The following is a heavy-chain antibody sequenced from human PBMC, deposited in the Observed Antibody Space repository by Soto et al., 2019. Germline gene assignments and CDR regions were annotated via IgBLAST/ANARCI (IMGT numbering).Heavy chain of an antibody. D-gene: IGHD3-10*01. CDR2: ISSSSSTI. CDR1: GFTFSSYS. CDR3: ARGQELLWFGELLRTTYYYYYYMDV. J-gene: IGHJ6*03. V-gene: IGHV3-48*01. Sequence: GGSLRLSCAASGFTFSSYSMNWVRQAPGKGLEWVSYISSSSSTIYYADSVKGRFTISRDNAKNSLYLQMNSLRAEDTAVYYCARGQELLWFGELLRTTYYYYYYMDVWGKGTTVTVSS.